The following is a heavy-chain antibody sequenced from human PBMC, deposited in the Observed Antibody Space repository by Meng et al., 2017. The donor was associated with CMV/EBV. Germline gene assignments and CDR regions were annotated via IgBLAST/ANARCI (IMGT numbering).Heavy chain of an antibody. CDR2: ISYDGSNK. CDR1: GFTFSSYA. V-gene: IGHV3-30*04. J-gene: IGHJ6*02. Sequence: GGSLRLSCAASGFTFSSYAMHWVRQAPGKGLEWVAVISYDGSNKYYADSVKGRFTISRDNSKNTLYLQMNSLRAEDTAVYYCARDSRDYDFWSGRRRYYYYGMDVWGQGTTVTSP. CDR3: ARDSRDYDFWSGRRRYYYYGMDV. D-gene: IGHD3-3*01.